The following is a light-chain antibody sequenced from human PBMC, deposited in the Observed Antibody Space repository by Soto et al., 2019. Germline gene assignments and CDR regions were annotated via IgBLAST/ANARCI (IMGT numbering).Light chain of an antibody. CDR3: QQYNSYSYT. CDR2: EAS. Sequence: DFQMTQSPSTLSASVGDRVTITCRASQNINNWLAWYQQKPGKAPKLLIYEASNLQSGVPSRFSGSGSGTEFILTISSLQPDDFATYYCQQYNSYSYTCGQGTKLEIK. CDR1: QNINNW. J-gene: IGKJ2*01. V-gene: IGKV1-5*03.